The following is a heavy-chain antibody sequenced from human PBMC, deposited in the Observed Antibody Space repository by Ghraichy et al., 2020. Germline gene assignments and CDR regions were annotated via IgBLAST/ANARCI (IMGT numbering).Heavy chain of an antibody. J-gene: IGHJ4*02. CDR2: ISYDGSNK. D-gene: IGHD6-13*01. Sequence: GGSLRLSCAASGFTFSSYAMHWVRQAPGKGLEWVAVISYDGSNKYYADSVKGRFTISRDNSKNTLYLQMNSLRAEDTAVYYCARDSGSSWYISAFDYWGQGTLVTVSS. CDR1: GFTFSSYA. V-gene: IGHV3-30*01. CDR3: ARDSGSSWYISAFDY.